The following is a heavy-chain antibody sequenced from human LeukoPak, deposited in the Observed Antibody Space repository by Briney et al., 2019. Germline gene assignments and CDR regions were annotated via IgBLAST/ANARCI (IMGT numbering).Heavy chain of an antibody. CDR2: IRYDGSNK. J-gene: IGHJ4*02. D-gene: IGHD2-8*01. CDR1: GFTFSTYG. CDR3: AKDLGVPEDY. V-gene: IGHV3-30*02. Sequence: GGSLRLSCAASGFTFSTYGMHWVRQAPGKGLEWVAFIRYDGSNKYYADSVRGRFTISRDNSKNTLYLQMNSLRAEDTAVYYCAKDLGVPEDYWGQGTLVTVSS.